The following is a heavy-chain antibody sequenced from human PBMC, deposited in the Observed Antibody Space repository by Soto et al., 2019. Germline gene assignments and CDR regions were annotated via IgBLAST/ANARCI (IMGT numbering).Heavy chain of an antibody. CDR2: ISGSGGST. CDR3: ANPPFSGYYYYGMDV. Sequence: GVSLKLSCPAAGFTSSSPAMRWVRRAPGKGLEWVSAISGSGGSTYYADSVKGRFTISRDNSKNTLYLQMNSLRAEDTALYYCANPPFSGYYYYGMDVWGQGTTVTVSS. CDR1: GFTSSSPA. D-gene: IGHD3-3*02. V-gene: IGHV3-23*01. J-gene: IGHJ6*02.